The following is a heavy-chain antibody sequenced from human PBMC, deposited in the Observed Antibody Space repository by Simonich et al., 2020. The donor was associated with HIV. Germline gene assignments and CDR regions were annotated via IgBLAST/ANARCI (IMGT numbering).Heavy chain of an antibody. V-gene: IGHV3-11*04. Sequence: QVQLVESGGGVVQPGRSLRLSCAESGFTFSNYYMSWIRKAPGKGLEGVSLISDNGKTIYYADAVKGRFTISRDNAKNSLYLQMNSLRAEDTAVYYCSRVRYYDSSGRRVDYWGQGTLVTVSS. J-gene: IGHJ4*02. CDR2: ISDNGKTI. CDR3: SRVRYYDSSGRRVDY. CDR1: GFTFSNYY. D-gene: IGHD3-22*01.